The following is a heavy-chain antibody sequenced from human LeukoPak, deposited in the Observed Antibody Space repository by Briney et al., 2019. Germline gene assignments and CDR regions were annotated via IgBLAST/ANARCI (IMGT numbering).Heavy chain of an antibody. D-gene: IGHD3-10*01. V-gene: IGHV3-43*01. CDR1: GFTFDDYT. J-gene: IGHJ3*02. Sequence: GGSLRLSCAASGFTFDDYTMHWVRQAPGKGLEWVSLISWDGGSTYYADSVKGRFTISRDNSKNSLYLQMNSLRTEDTALYYCAASLQSGGAEGAFDIWGQGTMVTVSS. CDR3: AASLQSGGAEGAFDI. CDR2: ISWDGGST.